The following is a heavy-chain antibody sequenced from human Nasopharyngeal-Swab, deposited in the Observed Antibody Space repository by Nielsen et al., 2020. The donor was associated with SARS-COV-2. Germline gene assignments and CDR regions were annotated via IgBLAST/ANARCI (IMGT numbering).Heavy chain of an antibody. CDR3: ARVITMVLGVIIRHYGMDV. CDR2: IYTSGST. Sequence: SETLSLTCTVSGGSISSYYWSWIRQPAGKGLEWIGRIYTSGSTNYNPSLKSRVTMSVDTSKNQFSLKLSSVTAADTAVYYCARVITMVLGVIIRHYGMDVWGQGTTVTVSS. CDR1: GGSISSYY. J-gene: IGHJ6*02. V-gene: IGHV4-4*07. D-gene: IGHD3-10*01.